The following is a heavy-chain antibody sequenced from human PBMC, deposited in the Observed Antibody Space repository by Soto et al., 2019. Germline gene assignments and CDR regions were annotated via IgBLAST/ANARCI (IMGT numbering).Heavy chain of an antibody. CDR1: GGSISSYY. J-gene: IGHJ4*02. CDR2: ISYSGST. D-gene: IGHD3-22*01. Sequence: SETLSLTCTVSGGSISSYYWSWIRQPPGKGLEWIGYISYSGSTNYNPSLKSRVTISVDTSRNQFSLRLSSVTAADTAIYYCEREKYDSYFEYWGQGTLVTVSS. V-gene: IGHV4-59*01. CDR3: EREKYDSYFEY.